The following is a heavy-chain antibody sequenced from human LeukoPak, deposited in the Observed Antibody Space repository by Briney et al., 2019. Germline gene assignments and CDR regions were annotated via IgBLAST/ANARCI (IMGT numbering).Heavy chain of an antibody. Sequence: SETLSLTCTVSGYSISSGYYWGWIRQPPGKGLEWIGSIDHRGSTYYNPSLKSRVTISVDTSKNQFSLKLSSVTAADTAVYYCASHLEPPYCSTTSCSYYFDYWGQGTLVTVSS. CDR2: IDHRGST. V-gene: IGHV4-38-2*02. CDR1: GYSISSGYY. D-gene: IGHD2-2*01. CDR3: ASHLEPPYCSTTSCSYYFDY. J-gene: IGHJ4*02.